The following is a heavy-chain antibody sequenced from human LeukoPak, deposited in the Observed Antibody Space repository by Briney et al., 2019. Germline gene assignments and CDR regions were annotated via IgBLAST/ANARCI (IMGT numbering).Heavy chain of an antibody. CDR2: IWDDGTNK. J-gene: IGHJ3*02. D-gene: IGHD3-10*01. V-gene: IGHV3-33*01. CDR1: GFTFSKYG. Sequence: GRSLRLSCAASGFTFSKYGMRWVRQAPGKGLEWVSVIWDDGTNKYYADSVKGRFTISRDFSKNTLYLQMNSLTAEDTALYYCARGGPEKLTLVRGVVGLFDIRGQGTMVTVSS. CDR3: ARGGPEKLTLVRGVVGLFDI.